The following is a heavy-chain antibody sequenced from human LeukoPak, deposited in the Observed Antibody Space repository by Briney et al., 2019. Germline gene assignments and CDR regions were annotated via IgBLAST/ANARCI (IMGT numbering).Heavy chain of an antibody. CDR1: GFIFSSYG. J-gene: IGHJ4*02. V-gene: IGHV3-30*02. D-gene: IGHD3-22*01. Sequence: GGALRLSCAASGFIFSSYGMHGVRQAPGKGLEGVAFMRYDGSNKYYADSVKGRFTIYRDNSKNTLYLQMNSLRAEDTAVYYCAKNCNDYYASSDYCDYWGQGTLVTVSS. CDR3: AKNCNDYYASSDYCDY. CDR2: MRYDGSNK.